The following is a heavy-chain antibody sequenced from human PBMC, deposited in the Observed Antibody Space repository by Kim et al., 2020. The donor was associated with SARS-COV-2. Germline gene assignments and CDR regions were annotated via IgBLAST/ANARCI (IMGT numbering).Heavy chain of an antibody. Sequence: ASVKVSCKASGYTFTSYGISWVRQAPGQGLEWMGWISAYNGNTNYAQKLQGRVTMTTDTSTSTAYMELRSLRSDDTAVYYCARDLRTIFGVVITGLAPFDCWGQGTLVTVSS. CDR1: GYTFTSYG. V-gene: IGHV1-18*04. D-gene: IGHD3-3*01. J-gene: IGHJ4*02. CDR3: ARDLRTIFGVVITGLAPFDC. CDR2: ISAYNGNT.